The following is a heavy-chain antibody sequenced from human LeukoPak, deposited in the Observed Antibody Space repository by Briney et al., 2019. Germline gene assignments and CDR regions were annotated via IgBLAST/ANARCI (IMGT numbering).Heavy chain of an antibody. CDR3: ARGGAGFDI. CDR1: GYSFTRYW. V-gene: IGHV5-51*01. D-gene: IGHD3-16*01. Sequence: GESLKISCKGSGYSFTRYWIGWVRQMPETGLEWMGVIYPSDSATIYSPSFQGQVTISADKSISTTYLQWSSLKASDIAMYYCARGGAGFDIWGQGTMVTVSS. J-gene: IGHJ3*02. CDR2: IYPSDSAT.